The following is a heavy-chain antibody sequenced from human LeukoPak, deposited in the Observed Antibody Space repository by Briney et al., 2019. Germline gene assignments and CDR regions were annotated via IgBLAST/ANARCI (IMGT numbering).Heavy chain of an antibody. V-gene: IGHV4-39*07. D-gene: IGHD7-27*01. CDR1: GGSISSSSYY. CDR2: IYYSGSEST. Sequence: PSETLSLTCTVSGGSISSSSYYWGWIRQPPGKGLEWIGSIYYSGSESTNYNPSFKSRVAISTDTSKNHFSLKLSSVAAADTAVYDCAREKTGAGAFDIWGQGTMVTVSS. CDR3: AREKTGAGAFDI. J-gene: IGHJ3*02.